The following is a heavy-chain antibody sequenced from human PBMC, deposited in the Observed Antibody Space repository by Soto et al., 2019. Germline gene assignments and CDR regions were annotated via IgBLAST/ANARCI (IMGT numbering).Heavy chain of an antibody. CDR1: GFTFSSYA. D-gene: IGHD3-3*01. V-gene: IGHV3-23*01. Sequence: GSLRLSCAASGFTFSSYAMSWVRQAPGKGLEWVSAISGSGGSTYYADSVKGRFTISRDNSKNTLYLQMNSLRAEDTAVYYCEKRQGALEWLFYCKYGMDVWGQGTTVTVSS. CDR2: ISGSGGST. CDR3: EKRQGALEWLFYCKYGMDV. J-gene: IGHJ6*02.